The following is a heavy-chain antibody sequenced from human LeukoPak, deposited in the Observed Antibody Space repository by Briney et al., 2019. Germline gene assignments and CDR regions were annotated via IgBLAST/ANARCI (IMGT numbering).Heavy chain of an antibody. D-gene: IGHD2-2*01. Sequence: PSGTLSLTCAVSGASISSSNWWSWVRQPPGKGLGGVGEIHHSGSTNYNPSLKSRVTISVDKSKNQFSLKMTSVTAADTAVYYCARIYCGSTSCHYFDYWGQGTLVTVSS. CDR1: GASISSSNW. J-gene: IGHJ4*02. V-gene: IGHV4-4*02. CDR2: IHHSGST. CDR3: ARIYCGSTSCHYFDY.